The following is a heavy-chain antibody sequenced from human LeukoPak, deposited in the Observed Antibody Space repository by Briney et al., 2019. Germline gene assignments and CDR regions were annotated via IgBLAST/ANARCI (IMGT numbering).Heavy chain of an antibody. D-gene: IGHD3-10*01. CDR1: GFTFSSYS. CDR2: ISSSSSTI. Sequence: GGSLRLSCAASGFTFSSYSMNWARQAPGKGLEWVSYISSSSSTIYYADSVKGRFTISRDNAKNSLYLQMNSLRAEDTAVYYCARILLWFGESQYFGMDVWGQGTTVTVSS. J-gene: IGHJ6*02. CDR3: ARILLWFGESQYFGMDV. V-gene: IGHV3-48*04.